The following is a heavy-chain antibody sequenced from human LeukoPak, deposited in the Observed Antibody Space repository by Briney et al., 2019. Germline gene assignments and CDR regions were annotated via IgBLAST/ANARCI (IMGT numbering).Heavy chain of an antibody. CDR1: GVTFSSYA. CDR3: AGLATMPWYFDY. V-gene: IGHV3-23*01. Sequence: GGSLRLSCAASGVTFSSYAMSWVRQAPGKGLEWVSAISGSGGSTYYADSVKGRFTISRDNSKNTLYLQMNSLRAEDTAVYYCAGLATMPWYFDYWGQGTLVTVSS. J-gene: IGHJ4*02. D-gene: IGHD5-12*01. CDR2: ISGSGGST.